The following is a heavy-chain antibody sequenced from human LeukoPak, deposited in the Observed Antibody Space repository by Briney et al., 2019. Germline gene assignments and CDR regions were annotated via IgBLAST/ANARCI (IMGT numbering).Heavy chain of an antibody. V-gene: IGHV3-33*01. D-gene: IGHD4-17*01. CDR3: ARDVAHGARGYFDY. CDR2: IWYDGSNK. Sequence: PGRSLRLSCATSGFSFSSYGMHWVRQAPGKGLVWVAVIWYDGSNKYYADSVKGRFTISRDNSKNTLYLQVDSLRAEDTAVYYCARDVAHGARGYFDYWGQGTLVTVSS. CDR1: GFSFSSYG. J-gene: IGHJ4*02.